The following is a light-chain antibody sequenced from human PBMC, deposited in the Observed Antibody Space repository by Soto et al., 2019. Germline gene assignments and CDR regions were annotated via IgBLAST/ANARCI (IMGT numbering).Light chain of an antibody. J-gene: IGLJ2*01. Sequence: QSVRTQPPSASGSPGQSVTISCTGTSSDVGGYNYVSWYQQHPGKAPKLMIYEVSKRPSGVPDRFSGSKSGNTASLTVSGLQAEDEADYYCSSYAGSNNLVFGGGTK. V-gene: IGLV2-8*01. CDR3: SSYAGSNNLV. CDR1: SSDVGGYNY. CDR2: EVS.